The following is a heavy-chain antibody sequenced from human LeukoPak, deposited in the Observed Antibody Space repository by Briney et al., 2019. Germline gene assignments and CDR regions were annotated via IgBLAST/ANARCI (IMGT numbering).Heavy chain of an antibody. CDR1: GYTFTGYY. J-gene: IGHJ3*02. Sequence: PGASVKVSCKASGYTFTGYYMHWVRQAPGQGLEWMGRINPNSGGTNYAQKFQGRVPMTRDTSISTAYMELSRLRSDDTAVYYCAREAHQDYYDSRGAFDIWGQGTMVTVSS. CDR2: INPNSGGT. CDR3: AREAHQDYYDSRGAFDI. D-gene: IGHD3-22*01. V-gene: IGHV1-2*06.